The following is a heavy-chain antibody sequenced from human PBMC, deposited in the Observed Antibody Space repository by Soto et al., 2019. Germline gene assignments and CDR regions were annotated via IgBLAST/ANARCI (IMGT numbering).Heavy chain of an antibody. CDR3: ARGVGSGSYYNQYNLFDP. CDR2: INVYNGNT. D-gene: IGHD3-10*01. CDR1: GYTFTNYG. J-gene: IGHJ5*02. V-gene: IGHV1-18*01. Sequence: ASVKVSFKASGYTFTNYGISWVRQAPGQGLEWMGWINVYNGNTKYAQKVQGRVTMTTDTSTSTAYMELRSLRSDDTAVYYCARGVGSGSYYNQYNLFDPWGQGTLVTVSS.